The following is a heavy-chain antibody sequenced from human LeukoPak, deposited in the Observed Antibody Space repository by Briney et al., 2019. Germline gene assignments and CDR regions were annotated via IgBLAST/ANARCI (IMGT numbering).Heavy chain of an antibody. CDR1: GFTFDDYA. V-gene: IGHV3-9*01. CDR3: VKPYYYSSGSLK. CDR2: ISWNSGSI. D-gene: IGHD3-10*01. Sequence: GRSLRLSCAASGFTFDDYAMHWVRQAPGKGLEWVSGISWNSGSIGYADSVKGRFTISRDNAKNSLYLQMSSLGVEDTAVYYCVKPYYYSSGSLKWGQGTLVTVSS. J-gene: IGHJ4*02.